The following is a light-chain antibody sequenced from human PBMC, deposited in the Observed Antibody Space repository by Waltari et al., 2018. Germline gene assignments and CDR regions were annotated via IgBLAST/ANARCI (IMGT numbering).Light chain of an antibody. CDR2: DVS. J-gene: IGLJ1*01. V-gene: IGLV2-14*01. CDR1: NTDVGAHTF. CDR3: SSYTRSRTYV. Sequence: QSALTQPASVSGSPGQSIAISCTGTNTDVGAHTFVSCYQQHPVRAPKLIIYDVSNRPSGFSDRFSGSKCGNTASLTISGLQAEDEADYYCSSYTRSRTYVFGSGTKVTVL.